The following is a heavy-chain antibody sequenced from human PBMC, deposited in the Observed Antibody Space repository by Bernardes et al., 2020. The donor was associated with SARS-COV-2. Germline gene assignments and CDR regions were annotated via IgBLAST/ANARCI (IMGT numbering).Heavy chain of an antibody. CDR1: GFTFSSYG. CDR3: ARDPGFGEAYYFYGMDV. Sequence: GGSLRLSCAASGFTFSSYGMHWVRQAPGKGLEWVAVIWYDGTNKYYADSAKGRFTISRDNSKNTLYLQMNSLRAEDTAQYYCARDPGFGEAYYFYGMDVWGQGTTVTVSS. V-gene: IGHV3-33*01. CDR2: IWYDGTNK. J-gene: IGHJ6*02. D-gene: IGHD3-10*01.